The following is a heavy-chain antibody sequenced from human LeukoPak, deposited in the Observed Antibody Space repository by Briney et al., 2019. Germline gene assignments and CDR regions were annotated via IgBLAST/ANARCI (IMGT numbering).Heavy chain of an antibody. J-gene: IGHJ4*02. CDR3: ARDNPPDY. CDR1: GFPFGALW. Sequence: GGPLRLSCEALGFPFGALWLRGAAQAPGRGLEWVANIKQDGSEKSYVESVRGRFTISRDNAKNSLYLQLNSLRAEDTALYYCARDNPPDYWGQGTLVTVSS. CDR2: IKQDGSEK. V-gene: IGHV3-7*03.